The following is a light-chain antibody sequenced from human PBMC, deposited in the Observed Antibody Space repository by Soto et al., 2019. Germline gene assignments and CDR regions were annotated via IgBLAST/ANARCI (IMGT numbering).Light chain of an antibody. J-gene: IGLJ1*01. CDR2: DNN. CDR1: SFNIGNNY. V-gene: IGLV1-51*01. Sequence: QSVLTQPPSVSAAPGQKVIISCSGSSFNIGNNYVSWYQQLPGTAPKLLIYDNNKRPSGIPDRFSGSKSGTSAALAITGLQTADEADYYCGAWESSLNPYVFGTGTKVTVL. CDR3: GAWESSLNPYV.